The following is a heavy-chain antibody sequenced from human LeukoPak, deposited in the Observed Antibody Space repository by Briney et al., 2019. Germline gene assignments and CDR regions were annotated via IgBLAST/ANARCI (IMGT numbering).Heavy chain of an antibody. Sequence: ASVNVSCKASGYTFTGYYMHWVRQAPGQGLEWMGWINPNGGGTNYAQKFQGRVTMTRDTSISTAYMELSRLRSDDTAVYYCARVPRSYDFWSGYQTFDYWGQGTLVTVSS. V-gene: IGHV1-2*02. D-gene: IGHD3-3*01. CDR3: ARVPRSYDFWSGYQTFDY. CDR2: INPNGGGT. J-gene: IGHJ4*02. CDR1: GYTFTGYY.